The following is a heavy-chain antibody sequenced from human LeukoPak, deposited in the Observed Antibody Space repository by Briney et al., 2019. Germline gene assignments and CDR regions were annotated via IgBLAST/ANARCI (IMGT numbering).Heavy chain of an antibody. CDR3: ARVVVLLWFGEGEQGWFDP. V-gene: IGHV4-39*01. D-gene: IGHD3-10*01. J-gene: IGHJ5*02. CDR1: GGSISSNSNY. CDR2: IYYSGST. Sequence: PSETLSLTCAVSGGSISSNSNYWGWIRQPPGKGLEWIGSIYYSGSTYYNPSLKSRVTISVDTSKNQFSLKLSSVTAADTAVYYCARVVVLLWFGEGEQGWFDPWGQGTLVTVSS.